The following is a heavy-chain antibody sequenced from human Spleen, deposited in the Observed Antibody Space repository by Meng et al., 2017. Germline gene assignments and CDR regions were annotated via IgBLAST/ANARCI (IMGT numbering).Heavy chain of an antibody. CDR2: IYHGGST. J-gene: IGHJ4*02. CDR3: ARHHHSPTFDY. CDR1: GDSISSDYF. Sequence: QVQLQESGPGLVKPSQTLSLTCTVSGDSISSDYFWSWIRQPPGKGLEWIGYIYHGGSTDYNPSLRSRVTISVDTSKNQFSLKLSSVTAADTAVYYCARHHHSPTFDYWGQGTLVTVSS. V-gene: IGHV4-30-4*01. D-gene: IGHD1-14*01.